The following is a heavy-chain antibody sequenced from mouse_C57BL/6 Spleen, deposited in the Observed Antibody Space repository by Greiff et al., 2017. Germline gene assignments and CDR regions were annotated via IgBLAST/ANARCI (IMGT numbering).Heavy chain of an antibody. V-gene: IGHV1-81*01. D-gene: IGHD2-1*01. J-gene: IGHJ4*01. CDR1: GYTFTSSG. CDR3: AGYYGNYGGYCAMDY. CDR2: IYPRGGNT. Sequence: QVQLKESGAELARPGASVKLSCKASGYTFTSSGISWVKQRTGQGLEWIGEIYPRGGNTYYNEKFKGKATLTADKSSSTAYMKLRSLTSEDSAVYVCAGYYGNYGGYCAMDYWGQGTSVTVSS.